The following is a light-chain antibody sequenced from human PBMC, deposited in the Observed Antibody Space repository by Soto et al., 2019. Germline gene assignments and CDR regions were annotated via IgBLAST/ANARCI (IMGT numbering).Light chain of an antibody. J-gene: IGLJ1*01. Sequence: QSVLTQPPSESGAPGQRVTISCTGSSSNIGANYDVHWYQQRPGTAPKLLIFANSNRPSGVPDRFSGSKSGTSASLVITGLQAEDEGDYYCQSYDSTLSARYVFGTGTKLTVL. CDR3: QSYDSTLSARYV. V-gene: IGLV1-40*01. CDR2: ANS. CDR1: SSNIGANYD.